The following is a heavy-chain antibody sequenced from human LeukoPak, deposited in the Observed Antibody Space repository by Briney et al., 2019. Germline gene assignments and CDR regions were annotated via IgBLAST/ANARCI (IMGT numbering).Heavy chain of an antibody. Sequence: SETLSLTCTVSGGSISSYYWSWIRQPPGKGLEWIGYIYYSGSTNYNPSLKSRVTISVDTSKNQFSLKPSSVTAADTAVYYCARRPGYSYGYNWFDPWGQGTLVTVSS. V-gene: IGHV4-59*08. CDR2: IYYSGST. D-gene: IGHD5-18*01. J-gene: IGHJ5*02. CDR1: GGSISSYY. CDR3: ARRPGYSYGYNWFDP.